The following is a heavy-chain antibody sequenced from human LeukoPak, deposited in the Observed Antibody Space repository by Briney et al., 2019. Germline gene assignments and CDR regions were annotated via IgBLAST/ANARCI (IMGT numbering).Heavy chain of an antibody. V-gene: IGHV4-34*01. CDR1: GGSFSGYY. CDR3: ARGDPDFWSGYYTDAFDY. Sequence: SETLSLTCAVYGGSFSGYYWSWIRQPPGKGLEWIGEISHSGSTNYNPSLKSRVTISVDTSKNQFSLKLSSVTAADTAVYYCARGDPDFWSGYYTDAFDYWGQGTLVTVSS. D-gene: IGHD3-3*01. CDR2: ISHSGST. J-gene: IGHJ4*02.